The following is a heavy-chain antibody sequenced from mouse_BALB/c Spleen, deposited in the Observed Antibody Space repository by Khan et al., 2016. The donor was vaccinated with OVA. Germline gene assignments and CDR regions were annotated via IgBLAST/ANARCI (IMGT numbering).Heavy chain of an antibody. CDR1: GYTFSDYV. CDR3: ARSYGGAWFTY. V-gene: IGHV1-77*01. CDR2: IYPGSGST. J-gene: IGHJ3*01. Sequence: QVQLQQSGPELVKPGASVKMSCKASGYTFSDYVISWVKLRTGQGLEWIGEIYPGSGSTYYNEKFKGKATLTADKPSSTAYMQLSSLTSEDSAVYVCARSYGGAWFTYWGQGTLVTVS. D-gene: IGHD1-2*01.